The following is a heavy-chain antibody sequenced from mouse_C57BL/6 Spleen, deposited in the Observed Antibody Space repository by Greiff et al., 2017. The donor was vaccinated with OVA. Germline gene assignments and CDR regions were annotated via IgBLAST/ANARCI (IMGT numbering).Heavy chain of an antibody. CDR2: IDPEDGET. V-gene: IGHV14-2*01. D-gene: IGHD1-1*01. CDR1: GFNIKDYY. J-gene: IGHJ3*01. Sequence: EVKLQESGAELVKPGASVKLSCTASGFNIKDYYMHWVKQRTEQGLEWIGRIDPEDGETKYAPKFQGKATITADTSSNTAYLQLSSLTSEDTAVDYCARDYGSSYKFAYWGQGTLVTVSA. CDR3: ARDYGSSYKFAY.